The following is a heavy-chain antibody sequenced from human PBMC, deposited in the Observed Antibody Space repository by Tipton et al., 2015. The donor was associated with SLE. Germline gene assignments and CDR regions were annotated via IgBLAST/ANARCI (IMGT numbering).Heavy chain of an antibody. CDR1: GYTFTSYG. J-gene: IGHJ6*02. Sequence: QVQLVQSGPEVEKPGASVKVSCMASGYTFTSYGISWVRQAPGQGLEWMGWINAYNGNTNYAQKLQGRVTLTTDTSTSTAYMEVRSLRSDDTAVYYCARDPPPLIAEARGYYYYAMDVWGQGTTVTVSS. CDR3: ARDPPPLIAEARGYYYYAMDV. CDR2: INAYNGNT. V-gene: IGHV1-18*04. D-gene: IGHD6-13*01.